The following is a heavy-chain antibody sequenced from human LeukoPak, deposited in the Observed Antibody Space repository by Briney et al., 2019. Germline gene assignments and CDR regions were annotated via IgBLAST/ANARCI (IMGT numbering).Heavy chain of an antibody. V-gene: IGHV3-23*01. CDR1: GITLSNYG. Sequence: QPGGSLRLSCAVSGITLSNYGMSWVRQAPGKGPEWVAGISGSGGSAYYADAVKGRFTISRDNPKNTLYLQMNSLRVEDTAVYFCAKRGVVIRVVLVGFHKEAYYFDSWGQGALVTVSS. CDR2: ISGSGGSA. J-gene: IGHJ4*02. CDR3: AKRGVVIRVVLVGFHKEAYYFDS. D-gene: IGHD3-10*01.